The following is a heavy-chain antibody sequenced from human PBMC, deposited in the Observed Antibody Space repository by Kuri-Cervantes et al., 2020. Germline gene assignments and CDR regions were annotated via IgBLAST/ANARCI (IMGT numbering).Heavy chain of an antibody. CDR1: GFTFTNYY. J-gene: IGHJ3*02. D-gene: IGHD3-16*01. Sequence: GESLKISCAASGFTFTNYYMSWIRQAPGKGLQWVSTLSVSGATTYYADSAKGRFTISRDNSKNTLYLQMNSLRPEDTAVYYCAHITFGGEIAPFDIWGQGTMVTVSS. V-gene: IGHV3-23*01. CDR2: LSVSGATT. CDR3: AHITFGGEIAPFDI.